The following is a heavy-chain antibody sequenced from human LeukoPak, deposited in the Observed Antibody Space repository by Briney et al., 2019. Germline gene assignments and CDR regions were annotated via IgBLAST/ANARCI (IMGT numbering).Heavy chain of an antibody. Sequence: ASVKVSCKASGYTFTGYYMHWVRQAPGQGLEWMGWINPNSGGTNYAQKFQGRVTMTRDTSISTAYMELSRLRSDDTAVYYCARDPLVNQLLLGYYYSMDVWGQGTTVTVSS. D-gene: IGHD2-2*01. CDR1: GYTFTGYY. V-gene: IGHV1-2*02. CDR2: INPNSGGT. CDR3: ARDPLVNQLLLGYYYSMDV. J-gene: IGHJ6*02.